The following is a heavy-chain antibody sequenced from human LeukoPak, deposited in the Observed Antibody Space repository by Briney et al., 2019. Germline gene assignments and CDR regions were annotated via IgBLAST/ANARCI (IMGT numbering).Heavy chain of an antibody. V-gene: IGHV3-7*01. D-gene: IGHD2-21*01. CDR2: IKPDGSAK. J-gene: IGHJ4*02. Sequence: GGSLRLSCAASGFNFDNSWMCGIRQAPGKGLEWVANIKPDGSAKNYAKSVMGRFTISRDNAKNSVYLQMISLRDEDTAVYYCARDTAYNSFDFWGQGTLVTVSS. CDR1: GFNFDNSW. CDR3: ARDTAYNSFDF.